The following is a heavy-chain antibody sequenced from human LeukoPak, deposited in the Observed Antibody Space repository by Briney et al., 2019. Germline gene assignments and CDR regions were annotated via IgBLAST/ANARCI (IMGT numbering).Heavy chain of an antibody. D-gene: IGHD4-23*01. CDR2: INEDGRTI. V-gene: IGHV3-74*01. J-gene: IGHJ4*02. Sequence: GGSLRLSCAASGFTTSSYWMHWVRQVPGMGLVWVLRINEDGRTINYADSVRGRFTISRDYATNTVYLQMNSLRADDTVVYHCVRDFGGPSDYWGQGTLVTVAS. CDR1: GFTTSSYW. CDR3: VRDFGGPSDY.